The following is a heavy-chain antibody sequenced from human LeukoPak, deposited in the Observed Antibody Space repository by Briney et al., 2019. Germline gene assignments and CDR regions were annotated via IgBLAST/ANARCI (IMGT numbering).Heavy chain of an antibody. CDR2: MNPNSGNT. D-gene: IGHD3-22*01. J-gene: IGHJ3*02. CDR1: GYTFTSYD. CDR3: ARGLHYDSSGYYYGDDAFDI. V-gene: IGHV1-8*01. Sequence: ASVKVSCKASGYTFTSYDINWVRQATGQGLEWTGWMNPNSGNTGYAQKFQGRVTMTRNTSISTAYMELSSLRSKDTAVYYCARGLHYDSSGYYYGDDAFDIWGQGTMVTVSS.